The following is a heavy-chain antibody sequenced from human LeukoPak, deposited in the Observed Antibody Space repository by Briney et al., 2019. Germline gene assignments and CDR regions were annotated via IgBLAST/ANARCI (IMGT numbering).Heavy chain of an antibody. CDR3: ARGVVVVPAATDYYYYYMDV. Sequence: PSETLSLTCAVYGGSFSGYYWSWIRQPPGKGLEWIGEINHSGSTNYNPSLKSRVTISVDTSKNQFSLKLSSVTAADTAVYYGARGVVVVPAATDYYYYYMDVWGKGTTVTVSS. CDR2: INHSGST. J-gene: IGHJ6*03. CDR1: GGSFSGYY. V-gene: IGHV4-34*01. D-gene: IGHD2-2*01.